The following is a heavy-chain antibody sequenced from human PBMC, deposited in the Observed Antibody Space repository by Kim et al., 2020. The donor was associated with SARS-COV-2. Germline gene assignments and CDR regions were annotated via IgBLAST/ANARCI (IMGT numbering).Heavy chain of an antibody. Sequence: SETLSLTCTVFGGSIGSSSYYCSWIRQPPGKGLEWIGSIYYSGSAYYNPSLKGRVTISVDTSKNQFSLKLSSVTAADTAVYYCARRLMVYAIRSGYDYAYWGQGTLVTVSS. D-gene: IGHD2-8*01. CDR3: ARRLMVYAIRSGYDYAY. CDR1: GGSIGSSSYY. CDR2: IYYSGSA. V-gene: IGHV4-39*01. J-gene: IGHJ4*02.